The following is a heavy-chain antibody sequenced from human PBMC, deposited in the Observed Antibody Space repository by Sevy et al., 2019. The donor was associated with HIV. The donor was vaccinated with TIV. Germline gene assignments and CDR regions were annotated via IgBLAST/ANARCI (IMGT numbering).Heavy chain of an antibody. D-gene: IGHD3-10*01. CDR2: INPSGGST. CDR1: GYTFTSYY. Sequence: ASVKVSCKASGYTFTSYYMHWVRQAPGQGLEWMGIINPSGGSTSYAQKFQGRVTMTRDTSTSTGYMELSSLRSEDKAVYYCASTQSTNGSGSYYNAGGYYYGMDVWGQGTKVTVSS. V-gene: IGHV1-46*03. J-gene: IGHJ6*02. CDR3: ASTQSTNGSGSYYNAGGYYYGMDV.